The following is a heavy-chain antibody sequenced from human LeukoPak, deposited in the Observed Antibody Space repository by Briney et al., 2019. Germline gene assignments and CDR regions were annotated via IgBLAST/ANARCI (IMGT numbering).Heavy chain of an antibody. V-gene: IGHV3-7*05. CDR1: GFTISSYW. Sequence: GGSLRLSCAASGFTISSYWMSWVRQAPGRGLEWVANIKQDGSEEVYVGSVKGRFTISRDNAKNSLFLQMNTLRAEDTAVYYCARDPYSSTWSYGMDVWGQGTTVTVSS. J-gene: IGHJ6*02. CDR2: IKQDGSEE. D-gene: IGHD6-6*01. CDR3: ARDPYSSTWSYGMDV.